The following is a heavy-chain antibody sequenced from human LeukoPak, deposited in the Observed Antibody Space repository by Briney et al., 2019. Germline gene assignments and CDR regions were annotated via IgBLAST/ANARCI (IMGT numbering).Heavy chain of an antibody. Sequence: GASVKVSCKASGYTFTSYAMNWVRQAPGQGLEWMGWINTNTGNPTYAQGFTGRFVFSLDTSVSTAYLQISSLKAEDTAVYYCAREVRTPYYYDSSAEDYWGQGTLVTVSS. CDR2: INTNTGNP. CDR1: GYTFTSYA. D-gene: IGHD3-22*01. CDR3: AREVRTPYYYDSSAEDY. V-gene: IGHV7-4-1*02. J-gene: IGHJ4*02.